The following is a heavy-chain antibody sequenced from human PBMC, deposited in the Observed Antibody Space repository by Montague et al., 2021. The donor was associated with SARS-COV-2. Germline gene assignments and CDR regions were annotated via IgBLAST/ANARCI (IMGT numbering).Heavy chain of an antibody. D-gene: IGHD6-13*01. CDR1: GGSITDRTYY. V-gene: IGHV4-39*01. CDR3: ARHWGIAAAGN. J-gene: IGHJ4*02. CDR2: INYSGTT. Sequence: SETLSLTCSVSGGSITDRTYYWGCIRQSPGKGLEWIGAINYSGTTYYXXSLKSRVTISLDTAKNQFSLKMTSVTAADTAVYYCARHWGIAAAGNWGQGTLVTGSS.